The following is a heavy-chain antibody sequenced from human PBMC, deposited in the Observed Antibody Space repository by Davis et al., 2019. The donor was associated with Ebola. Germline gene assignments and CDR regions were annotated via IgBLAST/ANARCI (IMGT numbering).Heavy chain of an antibody. D-gene: IGHD2-2*01. CDR2: INPNSGGT. CDR3: ATHQGGANYNYGMDV. V-gene: IGHV1-2*06. J-gene: IGHJ6*02. Sequence: ASVKVSCKSSGYTFTGYYMHWVRQAPGQGLEWMGRINPNSGGTNYAQKFQGRVTMTRDTSISTAYMELSRLRSDDTAVYYCATHQGGANYNYGMDVWGQGTMVTVSS. CDR1: GYTFTGYY.